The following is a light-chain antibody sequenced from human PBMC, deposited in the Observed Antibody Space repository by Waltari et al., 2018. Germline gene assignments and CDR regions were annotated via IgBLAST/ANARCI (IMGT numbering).Light chain of an antibody. V-gene: IGKV3-11*01. CDR1: QSVSSS. CDR3: QQCSTWPRVT. Sequence: EIVLTQSPATLSLSPGERATLSCRASQSVSSSLAWYQQKPGQVPRLLIYDASNRATGIPARFGGSGSGTDFTLTISSLEPEDFAVYYCQQCSTWPRVTFGGGTKVEMK. CDR2: DAS. J-gene: IGKJ4*01.